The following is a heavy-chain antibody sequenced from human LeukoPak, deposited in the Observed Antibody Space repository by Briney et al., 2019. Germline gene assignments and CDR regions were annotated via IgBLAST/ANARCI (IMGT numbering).Heavy chain of an antibody. D-gene: IGHD4-23*01. Sequence: GGSLRLSCAASGFTFSSYGMHWVRQAPGKGLEWVAFIRYDGSKKYYGDSVKGRFTISRDNSKNTLYLQMNSLRAEDTAVYYCATTTVVTPHYYYGMDVWGQGTTVTVSS. J-gene: IGHJ6*02. CDR3: ATTTVVTPHYYYGMDV. CDR1: GFTFSSYG. CDR2: IRYDGSKK. V-gene: IGHV3-30*02.